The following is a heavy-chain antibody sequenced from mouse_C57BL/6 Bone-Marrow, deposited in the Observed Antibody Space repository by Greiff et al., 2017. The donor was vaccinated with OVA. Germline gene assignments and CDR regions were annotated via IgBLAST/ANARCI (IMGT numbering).Heavy chain of an antibody. J-gene: IGHJ2*01. Sequence: EVKLVESGGGLVQPGASLRLSCAASGFTFPDYYMSWVRQPPGKAPEWLALIRNKANGYTTEYTASVKGRFTISRDNSQNILYLQMNTLRAEVSATYYCVKAVLHYDALYFDYWGQGTTLTVSS. CDR1: GFTFPDYY. D-gene: IGHD2-4*01. CDR2: IRNKANGYTT. V-gene: IGHV7-4*01. CDR3: VKAVLHYDALYFDY.